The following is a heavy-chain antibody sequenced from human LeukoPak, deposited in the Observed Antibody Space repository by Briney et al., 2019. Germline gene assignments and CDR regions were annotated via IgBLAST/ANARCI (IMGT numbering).Heavy chain of an antibody. V-gene: IGHV3-30*18. CDR3: AKERYSSGRYWTGPYFDY. D-gene: IGHD6-19*01. CDR1: GFTFSSYG. J-gene: IGHJ4*02. CDR2: ISYDGSNK. Sequence: GGSLRLSCAASGFTFSSYGMHWVRQAPGKGLEWVAVISYDGSNKYYADSVKGRFTISRDNSKNTLYLQMNSLRAEDTAVYYCAKERYSSGRYWTGPYFDYWGQGTLDTVSS.